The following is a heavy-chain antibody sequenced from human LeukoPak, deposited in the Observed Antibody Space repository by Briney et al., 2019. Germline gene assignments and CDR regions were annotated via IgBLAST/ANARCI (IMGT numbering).Heavy chain of an antibody. CDR1: GFTFSNHW. CDR2: TNKDGSVE. D-gene: IGHD5-12*01. J-gene: IGHJ4*02. Sequence: GGSLRLSCAASGFTFSNHWMKWVRQAPGGGPEWLANTNKDGSVEYYADSVKGRFTISRDNAKNSVYLQMNSLRAEDTAVYYCARKGGYNFGYWGQGTLVTVSS. V-gene: IGHV3-7*01. CDR3: ARKGGYNFGY.